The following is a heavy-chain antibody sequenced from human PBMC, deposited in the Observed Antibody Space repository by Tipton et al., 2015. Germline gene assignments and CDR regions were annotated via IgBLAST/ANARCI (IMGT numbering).Heavy chain of an antibody. V-gene: IGHV4-59*01. CDR2: IYYTGST. CDR3: ARDLFGEGAVDY. J-gene: IGHJ4*01. Sequence: TLSLTCSVSGGRISRNYWHWIRQPPGKGLEWIGSIYYTGSTNYNPSLKTRVSISMETFRNQFSLQLTSVTAADTAVYFCARDLFGEGAVDYWGHGPLVTFSS. CDR1: GGRISRNY. D-gene: IGHD1-26*01.